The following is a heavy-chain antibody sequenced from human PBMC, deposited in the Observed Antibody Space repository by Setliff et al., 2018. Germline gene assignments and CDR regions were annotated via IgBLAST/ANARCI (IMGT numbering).Heavy chain of an antibody. CDR3: ARRGVLIIPDAFDV. D-gene: IGHD3-3*01. Sequence: PSETLSLTCAVYGGSFSGHYWSWIRQSPGKGLEWIGEIDHRGNTNYNPSLRSRLTVLVDTSKHQVSLEVKSVTAADTAVYYRARRGVLIIPDAFDVWGQGTVVTVSS. V-gene: IGHV4-34*01. CDR1: GGSFSGHY. CDR2: IDHRGNT. J-gene: IGHJ3*01.